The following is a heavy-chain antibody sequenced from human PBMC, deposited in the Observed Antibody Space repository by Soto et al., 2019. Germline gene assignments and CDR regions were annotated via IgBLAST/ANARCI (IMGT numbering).Heavy chain of an antibody. CDR2: ISGSGGTI. CDR1: GFTFSTYS. CDR3: VRDAGSLGY. Sequence: EVQLVESGGGLVQPGGSLRLSCAGSGFTFSTYSMDWVRQAPGKGLEWISYISGSGGTIYYADSVKGRFTVSRDNDKNSLYLQMSSLRGEDTAVYYCVRDAGSLGYWGQGTLVTVSS. J-gene: IGHJ4*02. V-gene: IGHV3-48*01.